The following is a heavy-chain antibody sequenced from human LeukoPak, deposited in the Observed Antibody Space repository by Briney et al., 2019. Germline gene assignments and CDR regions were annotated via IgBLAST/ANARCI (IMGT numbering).Heavy chain of an antibody. CDR3: ARDLSAAFDF. V-gene: IGHV3-33*01. Sequence: GVSLRLSCAASGFPFSSYGMHWVRQAPGKGLEWVARLVYDARSDYANSVKGRFSISRDDSKNTLFLDMSNLRVEDTALYYCARDLSAAFDFWGQGVLVTVSS. CDR2: LVYDARS. CDR1: GFPFSSYG. J-gene: IGHJ4*02. D-gene: IGHD6-19*01.